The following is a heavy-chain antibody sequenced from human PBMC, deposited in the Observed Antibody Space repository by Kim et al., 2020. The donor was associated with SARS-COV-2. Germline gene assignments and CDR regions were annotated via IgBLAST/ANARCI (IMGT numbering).Heavy chain of an antibody. CDR2: INPNSGGT. V-gene: IGHV1-2*02. J-gene: IGHJ6*02. D-gene: IGHD6-13*01. Sequence: ASVKVSCKASGYTFTGYYMHWVRQAPGQGLEWMGWINPNSGGTNYAQKFQGRVTMTRDTSISTAYMELSRLRSDDTAVYYCARRGSSWSYYYYGMDVWGQGTTVTVSS. CDR3: ARRGSSWSYYYYGMDV. CDR1: GYTFTGYY.